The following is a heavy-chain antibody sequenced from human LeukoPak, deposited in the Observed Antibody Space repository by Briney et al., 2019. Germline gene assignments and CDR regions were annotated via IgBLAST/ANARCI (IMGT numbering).Heavy chain of an antibody. Sequence: GASVKVSCKASGYTFTSYGISWVRQAPGQGLEWMGWISAYNGNTNYAQKFQGRVTITADKSTSTAYMVLRSLRSDDTAVYYCAKAEQLWLHFDYWGQGTLVTVSS. V-gene: IGHV1-18*01. J-gene: IGHJ4*02. D-gene: IGHD5-18*01. CDR2: ISAYNGNT. CDR3: AKAEQLWLHFDY. CDR1: GYTFTSYG.